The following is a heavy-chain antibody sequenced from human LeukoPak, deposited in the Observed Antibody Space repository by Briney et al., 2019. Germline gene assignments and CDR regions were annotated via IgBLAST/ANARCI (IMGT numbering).Heavy chain of an antibody. D-gene: IGHD3-9*01. V-gene: IGHV3-74*01. CDR2: INGDGSST. Sequence: QPGGSLRLSCATSGFTFSTYWIHWVHQAPGKGLVWVSHINGDGSSTSYADSVKGRFAISRNNAKNTLYLQMNSLRAEDTAVYYCARTMTGAFFDYWGQGALVTVSS. CDR1: GFTFSTYW. J-gene: IGHJ4*02. CDR3: ARTMTGAFFDY.